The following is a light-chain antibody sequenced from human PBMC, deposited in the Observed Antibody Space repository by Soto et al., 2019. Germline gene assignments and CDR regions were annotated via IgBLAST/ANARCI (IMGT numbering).Light chain of an antibody. CDR3: QQYYRYPLT. Sequence: DIQMTQSPSTLSASVGDRVTITCRASQSFSTWLAWYQQKPGRAPNLLIYDVSSLESGVPSRFSGSGSGTEFTLTISSLQPDDFATYYCQQYYRYPLTFGGETMVEIK. CDR1: QSFSTW. CDR2: DVS. J-gene: IGKJ4*01. V-gene: IGKV1-5*01.